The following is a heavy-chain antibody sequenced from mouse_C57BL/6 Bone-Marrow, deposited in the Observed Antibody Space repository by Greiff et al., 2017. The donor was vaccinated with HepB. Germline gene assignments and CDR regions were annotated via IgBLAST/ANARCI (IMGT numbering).Heavy chain of an antibody. CDR3: ARAYYYGSSYRYFDV. CDR2: IYPRDGST. V-gene: IGHV1-85*01. J-gene: IGHJ1*03. Sequence: QVQLKQSGPELVKPGASVKLSCKASGYTFTSYDINWVKQRPGQGLEWIGWIYPRDGSTKYNEKFKGKATLTVDTSSSTAYMELHSLTSEDSAVYFCARAYYYGSSYRYFDVWGTGTTVTVSS. CDR1: GYTFTSYD. D-gene: IGHD1-1*01.